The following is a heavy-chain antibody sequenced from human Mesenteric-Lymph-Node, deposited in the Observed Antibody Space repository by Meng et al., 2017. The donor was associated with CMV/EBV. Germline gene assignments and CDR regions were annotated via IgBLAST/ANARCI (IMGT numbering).Heavy chain of an antibody. V-gene: IGHV3-20*04. D-gene: IGHD6-13*01. Sequence: GGSLRLSCEASGFIFDDYGMSWVRQAPGKGLEWVSAINWNGDSTGYGDPVKGRFTISRDNAKNSLYLQMNSLRAEDTALYYCARVLASNTWAVDYWGQGTLVTVSS. J-gene: IGHJ4*02. CDR3: ARVLASNTWAVDY. CDR2: INWNGDST. CDR1: GFIFDDYG.